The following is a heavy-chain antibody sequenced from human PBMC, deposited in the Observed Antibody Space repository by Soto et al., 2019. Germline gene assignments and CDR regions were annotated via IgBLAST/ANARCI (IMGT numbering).Heavy chain of an antibody. Sequence: QLQLQESGPGLVRPSQTLALTCTVSGGSISSNGYYWGWVRQPPGKGLEWVGSIYYSGNTYYTPSLKSRVTISVDTTKNQCALRLTSVTATDTAVYFCVRHRPNSWRDVLDAFHIWGQGTLVTVSS. D-gene: IGHD2-21*01. CDR3: VRHRPNSWRDVLDAFHI. V-gene: IGHV4-39*01. J-gene: IGHJ3*02. CDR2: IYYSGNT. CDR1: GGSISSNGYY.